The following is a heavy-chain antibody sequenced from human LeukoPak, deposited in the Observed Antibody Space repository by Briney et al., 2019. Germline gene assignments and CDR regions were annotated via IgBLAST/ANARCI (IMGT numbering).Heavy chain of an antibody. V-gene: IGHV3-64*04. D-gene: IGHD4-23*01. CDR2: ISSNGGST. CDR1: GFTFSSYA. Sequence: GGSLRLSCSASGFTFSSYAMHWVRQAPGKGLEYVSAISSNGGSTYYADSVKGRFTISRDNSKNTLYLQMNSLRAEDTAVYYCARAGTTVANFDYWGQGTLVTVSS. J-gene: IGHJ4*02. CDR3: ARAGTTVANFDY.